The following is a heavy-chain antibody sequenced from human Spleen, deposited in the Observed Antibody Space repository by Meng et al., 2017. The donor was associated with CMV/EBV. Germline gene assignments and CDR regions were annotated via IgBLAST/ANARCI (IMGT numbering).Heavy chain of an antibody. D-gene: IGHD2-2*01. J-gene: IGHJ5*02. CDR1: GGSFSGYY. V-gene: IGHV4-34*01. CDR2: INHSGST. Sequence: VQLQQWGAGLLKPSETLSLTCAVYGGSFSGYYWSWIRQPPGKGLEWIGEINHSGSTNYNPSLKSRVTMSVDTSKNQFSLKLSSVTAADTAVYYCARGGSVEYQLLTFSRFDPWGQGTLVTVSS. CDR3: ARGGSVEYQLLTFSRFDP.